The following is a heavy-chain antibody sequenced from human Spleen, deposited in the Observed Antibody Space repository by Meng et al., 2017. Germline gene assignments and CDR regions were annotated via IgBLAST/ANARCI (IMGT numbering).Heavy chain of an antibody. CDR1: GGSFSDYY. CDR2: INHSGST. D-gene: IGHD4-11*01. V-gene: IGHV4-34*01. CDR3: ARGPTTMAHDFDY. Sequence: QVQLQQWGEGLLKPSETLSLTCVGSGGSFSDYYWSWIRQSPGKGLEWIGEINHSGSTNYNPSLESRATISVDTSQNNLSLKLSSVTAADSAVYYCARGPTTMAHDFDYWGQGTLVTVSS. J-gene: IGHJ4*02.